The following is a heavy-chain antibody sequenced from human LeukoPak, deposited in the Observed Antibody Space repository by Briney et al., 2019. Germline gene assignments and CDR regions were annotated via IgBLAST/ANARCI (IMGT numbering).Heavy chain of an antibody. D-gene: IGHD6-6*01. V-gene: IGHV3-23*01. J-gene: IGHJ4*02. CDR3: AKDNSFDSSSSCFDY. CDR2: ISGSGGST. Sequence: PGGSLRLSCAVSGFTFNNYAMSWVRQAPGKGLEWVSGISGSGGSTYYADSVKGRFTISRDNAKNSLYLQMNSLRAEDTALYYCAKDNSFDSSSSCFDYWGQGTLVTVSS. CDR1: GFTFNNYA.